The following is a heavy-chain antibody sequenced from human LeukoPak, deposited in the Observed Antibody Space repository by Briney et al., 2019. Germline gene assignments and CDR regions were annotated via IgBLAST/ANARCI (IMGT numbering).Heavy chain of an antibody. Sequence: GASVKVSCKASGYTFTSYDITWVRQAPGQGLEWLGWISIYNGNTKYAQKLQDRVTMTTDTSTSTAYMELRSLRSDDTAVYYCARGRPSRGARIDYWGQGTLVTVSS. CDR3: ARGRPSRGARIDY. J-gene: IGHJ4*02. CDR1: GYTFTSYD. CDR2: ISIYNGNT. D-gene: IGHD1-26*01. V-gene: IGHV1-18*01.